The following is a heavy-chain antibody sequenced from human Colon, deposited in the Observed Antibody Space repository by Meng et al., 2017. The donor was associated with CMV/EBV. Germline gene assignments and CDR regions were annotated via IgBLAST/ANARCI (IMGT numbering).Heavy chain of an antibody. CDR1: GFTFSSYA. V-gene: IGHV3-23*01. CDR3: AKEVVVVPAANFDY. J-gene: IGHJ4*02. Sequence: GGSLSPSCAASGFTFSSYAMSWVGQAPGKGLEWVSAISGSGGSTYYADSVKGRFTISRDNSKNTLYLQMNSLRAEDTAVYYCAKEVVVVPAANFDYWGQGTLVTVSS. CDR2: ISGSGGST. D-gene: IGHD2-2*01.